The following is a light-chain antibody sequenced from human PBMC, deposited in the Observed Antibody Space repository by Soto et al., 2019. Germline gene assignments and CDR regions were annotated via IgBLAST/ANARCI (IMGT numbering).Light chain of an antibody. CDR3: KPYDHRIT. Sequence: IKCTISLSSLSAPVGDGVTMTCQASQDISNYLNWYQQKPVKDPKLLIYDASNLETGVPSRFSGSGSGTDFTFTISSLQPEDIATYYCKPYDHRITFGQGTRLEI. CDR2: DAS. CDR1: QDISNY. J-gene: IGKJ5*01. V-gene: IGKV1-33*01.